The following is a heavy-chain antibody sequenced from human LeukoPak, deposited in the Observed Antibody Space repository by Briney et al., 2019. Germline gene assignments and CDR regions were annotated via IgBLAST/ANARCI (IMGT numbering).Heavy chain of an antibody. J-gene: IGHJ3*02. CDR3: ARGQILDAFDI. V-gene: IGHV4-30-4*01. CDR1: GGSISSGDYY. Sequence: TLSLTCTVSGGSISSGDYYWSWIRQPPGKGLEWIGYIYYSGSTYYNPSLKSRVTISVDTSKNQFSLKLSSVTAADTAVYYCARGQILDAFDIWGQGTMVTVSS. CDR2: IYYSGST.